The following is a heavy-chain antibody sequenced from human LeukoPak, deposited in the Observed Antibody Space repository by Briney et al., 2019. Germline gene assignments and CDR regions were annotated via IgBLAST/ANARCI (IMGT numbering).Heavy chain of an antibody. J-gene: IGHJ2*01. D-gene: IGHD6-13*01. CDR2: IYTSGST. Sequence: PSETLSLTCTVSGGSISSYFWSWIRQPARKGLEWIGRIYTSGSTNYNPSLKSRVTMSVDTSKNQFSLKLSSVTAADTAVYYCAGSIAAAGPFDLWGRGTLVTVSS. CDR1: GGSISSYF. V-gene: IGHV4-4*07. CDR3: AGSIAAAGPFDL.